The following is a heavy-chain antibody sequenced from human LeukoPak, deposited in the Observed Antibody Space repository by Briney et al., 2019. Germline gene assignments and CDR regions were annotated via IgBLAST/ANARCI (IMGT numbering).Heavy chain of an antibody. J-gene: IGHJ4*02. CDR2: ICSGGST. D-gene: IGHD1-26*01. V-gene: IGHV3-53*01. CDR3: ARGAPKVGFDY. CDR1: GFTVSSNY. Sequence: GGSLRLSCAASGFTVSSNYMSWVRQAPGKGLEWVSVICSGGSTYYADSVKGRFTISRDNSKNTLYLQMNSLRAEDTAVYYCARGAPKVGFDYWGQGTLVTVSS.